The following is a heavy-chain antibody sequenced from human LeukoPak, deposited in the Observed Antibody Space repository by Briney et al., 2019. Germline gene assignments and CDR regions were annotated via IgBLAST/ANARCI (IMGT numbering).Heavy chain of an antibody. CDR1: GFTLTGYG. Sequence: GGSLRLSCAASGFTLTGYGMHWVRQAPGKGLEWVAFIRFDGNAKYYADSVKGRFTISRDHSKNTLYLQMNSLRAEDTAVYYCAELGITMIGGVWGKGTTVTISS. V-gene: IGHV3-30*02. J-gene: IGHJ6*04. CDR3: AELGITMIGGV. CDR2: IRFDGNAK. D-gene: IGHD3-10*02.